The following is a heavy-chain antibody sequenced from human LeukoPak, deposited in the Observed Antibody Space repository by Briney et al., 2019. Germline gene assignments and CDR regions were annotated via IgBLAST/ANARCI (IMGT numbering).Heavy chain of an antibody. CDR2: IYWDDDK. V-gene: IGHV2-5*02. Sequence: SGPTLVKPTQTLTLTCTFSGFSLSTSGVGVGWIRQPPGKALEWLALIYWDDDKRYSPSLKSRLTITKDTSKNQVVLTMTNMDPVDTATYYCPHSPSRDYDILTGYSQIDYWGQGTLVTVSS. J-gene: IGHJ4*02. D-gene: IGHD3-9*01. CDR1: GFSLSTSGVG. CDR3: PHSPSRDYDILTGYSQIDY.